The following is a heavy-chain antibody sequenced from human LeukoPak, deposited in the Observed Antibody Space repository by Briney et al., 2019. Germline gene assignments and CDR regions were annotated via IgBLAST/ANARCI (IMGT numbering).Heavy chain of an antibody. CDR1: GGTFSSYA. V-gene: IGHV1-2*02. CDR2: INPNSGGT. J-gene: IGHJ4*02. Sequence: ASVKVSCKASGGTFSSYAISWVRQAPGQGLEWMGWINPNSGGTNYAQKFQGRVTMTRDTSISTAYIELSGLRSDDTAVYYCARGYYYDSSGYYYPPDYWGQGTLVIVSS. CDR3: ARGYYYDSSGYYYPPDY. D-gene: IGHD3-22*01.